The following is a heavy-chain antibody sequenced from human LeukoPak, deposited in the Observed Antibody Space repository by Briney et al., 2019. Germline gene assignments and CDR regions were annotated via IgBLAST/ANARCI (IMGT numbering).Heavy chain of an antibody. Sequence: GRSLRLSCAASGFTFGSYVMSWVRQAPGKGLEWVSAISDRGGTTYYADSVKGRFTISRDNSKNTLYLQMNSLRDEDTAVYYCARVGEFDYWGQGTQVTVSS. J-gene: IGHJ4*02. CDR2: ISDRGGTT. CDR3: ARVGEFDY. CDR1: GFTFGSYV. D-gene: IGHD3-10*01. V-gene: IGHV3-23*01.